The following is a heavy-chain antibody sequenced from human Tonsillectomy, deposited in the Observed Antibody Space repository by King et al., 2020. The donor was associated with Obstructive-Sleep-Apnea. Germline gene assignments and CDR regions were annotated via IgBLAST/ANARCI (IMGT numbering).Heavy chain of an antibody. CDR2: ISYDVTKK. J-gene: IGHJ4*02. V-gene: IGHV3-30*18. Sequence: VQLVESGGGVVQPGGSLRLSCAASGFTFSSDGIHWVRQAPGRGLEWGAFISYDVTKKEYEDTVKGRFTISRENSKNTLYLQRNSLRAEDMAVYYCAKDRSDSGSYPYYFDYWGQGTLVTVSS. CDR1: GFTFSSDG. CDR3: AKDRSDSGSYPYYFDY. D-gene: IGHD1-26*01.